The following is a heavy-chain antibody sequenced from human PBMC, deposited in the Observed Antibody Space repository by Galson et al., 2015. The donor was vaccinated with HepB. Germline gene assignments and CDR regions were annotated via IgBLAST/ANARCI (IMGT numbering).Heavy chain of an antibody. Sequence: SVKVSCKASGGTFHNYTISWVRRAPGRGLEWMGGIIPMHTPANFAREFRGRVTITVDESTTTAHMAMSSLRSDDTAIYFCATGERYGDFRFDVWGQGTTVTVS. J-gene: IGHJ6*02. CDR1: GGTFHNYT. D-gene: IGHD4-17*01. CDR3: ATGERYGDFRFDV. V-gene: IGHV1-69*13. CDR2: IIPMHTPA.